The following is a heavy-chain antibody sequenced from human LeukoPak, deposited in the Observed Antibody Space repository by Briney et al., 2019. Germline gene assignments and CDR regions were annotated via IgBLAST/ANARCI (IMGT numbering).Heavy chain of an antibody. CDR2: IYHSGNT. J-gene: IGHJ5*02. D-gene: IGHD3-3*01. CDR3: ARGRRFTIFGVVYNWFDP. V-gene: IGHV4-30-2*01. Sequence: PSQTLSLTCAVSGGSISRGGYSWSWLRQPPGKGLEWIGYIYHSGNTYFNPSLESRVTILVDRSKSQFSLKLSSVTAADTAVYYCARGRRFTIFGVVYNWFDPWGQGTLVTVSS. CDR1: GGSISRGGYS.